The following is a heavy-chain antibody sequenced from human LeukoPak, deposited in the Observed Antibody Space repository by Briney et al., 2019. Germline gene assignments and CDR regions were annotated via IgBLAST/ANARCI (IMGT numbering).Heavy chain of an antibody. Sequence: TGGSLRLSCAASGFTFSSYAMSWVRQAPGKGLEWVSAISGSGGSTYYADSVKGRFTISRDNSKNTLYLQMNSLRAVDTAVYYCAKDLPPYYDFWSGYYSDAFDIWGQGTMVTVSS. J-gene: IGHJ3*02. D-gene: IGHD3-3*01. CDR3: AKDLPPYYDFWSGYYSDAFDI. V-gene: IGHV3-23*01. CDR1: GFTFSSYA. CDR2: ISGSGGST.